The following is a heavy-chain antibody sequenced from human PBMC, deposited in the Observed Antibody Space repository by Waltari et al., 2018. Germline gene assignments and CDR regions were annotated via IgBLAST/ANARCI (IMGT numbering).Heavy chain of an antibody. CDR1: GYTFTSYA. CDR2: INAGNGNT. J-gene: IGHJ5*02. CDR3: ARDRPITMVRGVTWWFDP. V-gene: IGHV1-3*01. Sequence: QVQLVQSGAEVKKPGASVKVSCKASGYTFTSYAMHWVRQAPGHRLEWMGWINAGNGNTKYSQKFQGRVTITRDTSASTAYMELSSLRSEDTAVYYCARDRPITMVRGVTWWFDPWGQGTLVTVSS. D-gene: IGHD3-10*01.